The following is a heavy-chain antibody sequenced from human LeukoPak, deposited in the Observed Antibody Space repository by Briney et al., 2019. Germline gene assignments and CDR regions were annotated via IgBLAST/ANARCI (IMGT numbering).Heavy chain of an antibody. CDR2: INHSGST. CDR1: GGSISNYY. D-gene: IGHD5-18*01. J-gene: IGHJ4*02. V-gene: IGHV4-34*01. CDR3: ARWERGYSFFDY. Sequence: SETLSLTCTVSGGSISNYYWSWIRQPPGKGLEWIGEINHSGSTNYNPSLKSRVTISVDTSKNQFSLKLSSVTAADTAVYYCARWERGYSFFDYWGQGTLVTVSS.